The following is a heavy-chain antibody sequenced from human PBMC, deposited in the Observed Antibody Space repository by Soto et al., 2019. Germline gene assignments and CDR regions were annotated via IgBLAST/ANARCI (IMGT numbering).Heavy chain of an antibody. D-gene: IGHD3-16*01. J-gene: IGHJ4*02. CDR2: IKSKADRGTT. CDR3: TRDYDFDS. CDR1: GFIFSNAL. V-gene: IGHV3-15*01. Sequence: EVQLVESGGGLVKPGGSLRLSCTVSGFIFSNALMIWVRQAPGKGLEWVGRIKSKADRGTTDYAAPVKGRFIISRNDSKDTLYLQMNGLKTEHTAVYYCTRDYDFDSWGQGTLVTVSS.